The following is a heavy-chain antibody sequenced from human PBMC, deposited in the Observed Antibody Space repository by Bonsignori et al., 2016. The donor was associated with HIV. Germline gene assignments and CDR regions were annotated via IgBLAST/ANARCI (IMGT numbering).Heavy chain of an antibody. CDR3: TRSPWSVAVAGDVSIRYYGVDV. D-gene: IGHD6-19*01. V-gene: IGHV4-34*01. CDR2: INRSGSP. J-gene: IGHJ6*02. CDR1: GGSFSDYC. Sequence: QLQLWGAGLLKPSETLSLTCAVYGGSFSDYCWNWIRQPPGKGLEWIGEINRSGSPNYNPSLKSRVTISLDMSKNQVSLKLTSVTAADTAVYYCTRSPWSVAVAGDVSIRYYGVDVWGQG.